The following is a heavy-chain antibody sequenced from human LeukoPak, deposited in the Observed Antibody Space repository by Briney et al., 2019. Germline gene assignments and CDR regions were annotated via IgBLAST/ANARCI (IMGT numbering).Heavy chain of an antibody. CDR1: AYTFTIYD. V-gene: IGHV1-8*03. J-gene: IGHJ4*02. CDR3: ARSPSLEESLTLTTVTTFDY. CDR2: MNPNSGNT. D-gene: IGHD4-17*01. Sequence: GASVTVSFTASAYTFTIYDINWVRQAPGQGLEWMGWMNPNSGNTGYAQKFQGRVTITRNTSISTAYMELSSLRSEDTAVYYCARSPSLEESLTLTTVTTFDYWGQGTLVTVSS.